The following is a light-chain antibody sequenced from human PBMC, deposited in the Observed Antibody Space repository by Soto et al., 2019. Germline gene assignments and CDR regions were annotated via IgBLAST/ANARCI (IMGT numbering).Light chain of an antibody. CDR2: DAS. Sequence: DFQVTQVTSTLSASVGYIVTITCRASQSISSWLAWYQQKPGKDPKILIYDASNLESGVQSRFSGSGSGTEFTLTISSLQPDDFASYHCQRYSNFYSFGQGTKVDIK. J-gene: IGKJ2*03. CDR1: QSISSW. CDR3: QRYSNFYS. V-gene: IGKV1-5*01.